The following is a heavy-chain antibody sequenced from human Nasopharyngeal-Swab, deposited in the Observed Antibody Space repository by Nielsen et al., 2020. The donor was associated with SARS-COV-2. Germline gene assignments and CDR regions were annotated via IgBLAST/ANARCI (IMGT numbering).Heavy chain of an antibody. J-gene: IGHJ6*02. D-gene: IGHD2-2*01. CDR1: GGSISSGSYY. Sequence: SETLSLTCTVSGGSISSGSYYWSWIRQPAGKGLEWIGRIYTSGSTNYNPSLKSRVTISVDTSKNQFSLKLSSVTAADTAVYYCARGRVVPAASRYGMDVWGQGITVTVSS. V-gene: IGHV4-61*02. CDR3: ARGRVVPAASRYGMDV. CDR2: IYTSGST.